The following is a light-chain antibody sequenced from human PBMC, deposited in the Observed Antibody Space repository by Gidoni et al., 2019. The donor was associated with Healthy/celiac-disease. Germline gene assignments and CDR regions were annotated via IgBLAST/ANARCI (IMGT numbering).Light chain of an antibody. CDR1: QSVSSY. CDR2: DAS. Sequence: DIVLTQSPATLSLSPGERATLSCRASQSVSSYLAWDQQKPGQAPRLLIYDASNRATGIPARFSGSGSGTDFTLTISSLEPEDFAVYYCQQRSNWPPVTFGGGTKVEIK. J-gene: IGKJ4*01. CDR3: QQRSNWPPVT. V-gene: IGKV3-11*01.